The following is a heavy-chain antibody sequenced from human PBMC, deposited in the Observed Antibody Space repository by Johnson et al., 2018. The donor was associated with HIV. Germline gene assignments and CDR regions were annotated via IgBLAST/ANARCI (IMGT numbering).Heavy chain of an antibody. Sequence: VTLVESGGGLVQPGGSLRLSCAASGFTFSSYWMSWVRQAPGKGLEWVANIKQDGSEKYYVDSVRGRFTISRDNAKNSLYLQMNSLRAEDTAVYYCARDGASQQLPLGDAFDVWGQGTMVTVSS. V-gene: IGHV3-7*01. J-gene: IGHJ3*01. CDR2: IKQDGSEK. CDR3: ARDGASQQLPLGDAFDV. CDR1: GFTFSSYW. D-gene: IGHD6-13*01.